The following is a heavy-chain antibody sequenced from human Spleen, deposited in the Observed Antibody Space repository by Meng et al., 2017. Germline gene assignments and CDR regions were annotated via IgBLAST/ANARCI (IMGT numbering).Heavy chain of an antibody. CDR3: ARDLGWVLFDY. J-gene: IGHJ4*02. CDR1: GFNCGDYQ. CDR2: IVSDGGIT. V-gene: IGHV3-74*01. D-gene: IGHD3-3*01. Sequence: VQLVGAGGGLFPPGGSLRLSCGASGFNCGDYQMHWVRQSPGKGLEWISRIVSDGGITNYADSVKGRFTISRDNAKNTLYLQMNSLGADDTAVYYCARDLGWVLFDYWGQGALVTVSS.